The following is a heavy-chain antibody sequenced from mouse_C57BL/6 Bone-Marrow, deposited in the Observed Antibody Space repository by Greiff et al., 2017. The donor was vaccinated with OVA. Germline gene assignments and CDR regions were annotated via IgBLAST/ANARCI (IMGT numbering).Heavy chain of an antibody. CDR1: GYPFTDYY. V-gene: IGHV1-76*01. Sequence: QVQLKESGAELVRPGASVKLSCKASGYPFTDYYINWVKQRPGQGLEWIARIYPGSGNTYYNEKFKGKATLTAEKSSSTAYMQLSSLTSEDSAVYFCARDWDNFDYWGQGTTLTVSS. CDR2: IYPGSGNT. J-gene: IGHJ2*01. D-gene: IGHD4-1*01. CDR3: ARDWDNFDY.